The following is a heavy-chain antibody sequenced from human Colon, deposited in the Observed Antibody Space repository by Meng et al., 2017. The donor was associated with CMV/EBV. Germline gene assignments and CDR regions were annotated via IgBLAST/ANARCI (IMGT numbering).Heavy chain of an antibody. Sequence: QVQLVESGGGVVQPGGSMRLSCGASGFSFSESGIHWLRQAPGKGLEWVSFIDTTNHYYADSVKGRFTISRDDSKRMVYLQMNNLKTEDTAMYFCSNGPLGVQGHWGQGTLVTVSS. V-gene: IGHV3-30*02. D-gene: IGHD3-3*01. J-gene: IGHJ4*02. CDR2: IDTTNH. CDR3: SNGPLGVQGH. CDR1: GFSFSESG.